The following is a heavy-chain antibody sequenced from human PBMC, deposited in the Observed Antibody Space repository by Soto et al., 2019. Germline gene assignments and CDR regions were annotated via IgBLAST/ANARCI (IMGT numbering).Heavy chain of an antibody. CDR3: ARDKITGLFDY. CDR2: INHSGST. D-gene: IGHD2-8*02. V-gene: IGHV4-34*01. J-gene: IGHJ4*02. Sequence: SETLSLTCAVYGGYFSGYYLTWIRQPPGTGLEWIGEINHSGSTNYNPSLKSRVTISVDTSKNQFSLKLTSVTAADTAVYYCARDKITGLFDYWGQGTLVTAPQ. CDR1: GGYFSGYY.